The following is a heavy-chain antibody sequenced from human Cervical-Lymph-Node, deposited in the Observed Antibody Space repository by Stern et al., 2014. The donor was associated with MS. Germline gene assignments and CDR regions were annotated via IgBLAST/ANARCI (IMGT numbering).Heavy chain of an antibody. J-gene: IGHJ4*02. CDR2: SGSILDKA. Sequence: MQLGESGAEVKKPGSSVKVSCKVSGASFSTNAISWVRQAPGQGLEWMGASGSILDKANYAQRFRGRVTIPADESTSSAYLDLSSLRSGDTAVYFCTREHHGGNFASWGQGTLVTVSS. CDR1: GASFSTNA. CDR3: TREHHGGNFAS. D-gene: IGHD4-23*01. V-gene: IGHV1-69*01.